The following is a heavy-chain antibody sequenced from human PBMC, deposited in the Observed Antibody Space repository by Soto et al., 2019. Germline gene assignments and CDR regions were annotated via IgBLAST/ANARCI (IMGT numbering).Heavy chain of an antibody. CDR2: INPNSGGT. D-gene: IGHD6-13*01. CDR3: ARDSSPSGFDY. Sequence: GASVKVSCKASGYTFTGYYMHWVRQAPGQGLEWVGWINPNSGGTNYAQKFQGRVTMTRDTSISTAYMELSSLRSDDTAVYYCARDSSPSGFDYWGQGTLVTVSS. J-gene: IGHJ4*02. V-gene: IGHV1-2*02. CDR1: GYTFTGYY.